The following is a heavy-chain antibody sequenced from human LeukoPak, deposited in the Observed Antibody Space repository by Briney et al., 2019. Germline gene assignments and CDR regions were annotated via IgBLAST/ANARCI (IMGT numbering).Heavy chain of an antibody. J-gene: IGHJ4*03. CDR1: GGSISSSNYY. D-gene: IGHD5-12*01. CDR3: ARATRSGYDAYYFDS. CDR2: INYSGST. V-gene: IGHV4-39*07. Sequence: SETLSLTCTVSGGSISSSNYYWGWICQPRGKGLEWIGTINYSGSTYYHPSLKSRVTVLLDTSRNLFSLKLSSVTAADTAVYYXARATRSGYDAYYFDSWGHGALVTVSS.